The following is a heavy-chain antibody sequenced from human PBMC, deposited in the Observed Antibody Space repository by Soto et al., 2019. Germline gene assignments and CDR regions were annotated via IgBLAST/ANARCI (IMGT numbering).Heavy chain of an antibody. J-gene: IGHJ6*02. CDR3: TREGSSPYYYYGMDA. CDR2: INTHNGNT. D-gene: IGHD3-16*01. Sequence: ASVKVSCKASGYTFTTYGISWVRQAPGEGLEWLGWINTHNGNTNYAQNLQGRVFMTADTSTNTAYMELRSLRSDDTAIYYCTREGSSPYYYYGMDAWGQGTTVTVSS. V-gene: IGHV1-18*01. CDR1: GYTFTTYG.